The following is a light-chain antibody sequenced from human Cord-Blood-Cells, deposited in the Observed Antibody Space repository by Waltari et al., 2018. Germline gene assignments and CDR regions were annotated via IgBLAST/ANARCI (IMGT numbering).Light chain of an antibody. Sequence: DIQLTQSPPTLFASVRDRVTIISRASQSISSWLAWYQRKPGKGPKHRIYKASSLESGVPTRFRGSGSGTEFTLTIRNLQPNDFATYYCQQYNIYWTFSEGTKVEIK. V-gene: IGKV1-5*03. CDR1: QSISSW. J-gene: IGKJ1*01. CDR3: QQYNIYWT. CDR2: KAS.